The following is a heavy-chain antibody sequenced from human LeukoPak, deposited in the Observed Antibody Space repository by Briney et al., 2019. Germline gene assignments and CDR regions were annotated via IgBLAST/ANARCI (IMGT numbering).Heavy chain of an antibody. V-gene: IGHV1-8*01. CDR1: GYTFTSYD. Sequence: GASVKVSCKASGYTFTSYDINWVRQATGQGLEWMGWMNPNSGSTGYAQKFQGRVTMTRNTSISTAYMELSSLRSEDTAVYYCARRIAARPPHRSYFDYWGQGTLVTVSS. CDR3: ARRIAARPPHRSYFDY. D-gene: IGHD6-6*01. CDR2: MNPNSGST. J-gene: IGHJ4*02.